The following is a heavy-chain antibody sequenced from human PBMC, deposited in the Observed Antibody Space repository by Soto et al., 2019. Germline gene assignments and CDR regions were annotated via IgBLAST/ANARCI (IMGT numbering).Heavy chain of an antibody. Sequence: SETLSLTCTVSGGSISSGGYYWSWIRQHPGKGLEWIGYIYYSGGTYYNPSLKSRVTISVDTSKNQFSLKLSSVTAADTAVYYCARIPSYYDFWSGSTSLYGMGVWGQGTTVTVSS. D-gene: IGHD3-3*01. CDR2: IYYSGGT. CDR3: ARIPSYYDFWSGSTSLYGMGV. CDR1: GGSISSGGYY. J-gene: IGHJ6*02. V-gene: IGHV4-31*03.